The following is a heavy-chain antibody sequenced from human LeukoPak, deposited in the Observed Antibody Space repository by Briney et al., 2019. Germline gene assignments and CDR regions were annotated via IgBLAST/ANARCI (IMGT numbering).Heavy chain of an antibody. V-gene: IGHV4-34*01. CDR1: GGSFSGYY. CDR2: INHSGST. Sequence: SETLSLTCAVYGGSFSGYYWSWIRQPPGKGLEWIGEINHSGSTNYNPSLKSRVTISVDTSKNQFSLKLSSVTAADTAVYYCARPGSSGWYGLGAFDIWGQGTMVTVSS. CDR3: ARPGSSGWYGLGAFDI. D-gene: IGHD6-19*01. J-gene: IGHJ3*02.